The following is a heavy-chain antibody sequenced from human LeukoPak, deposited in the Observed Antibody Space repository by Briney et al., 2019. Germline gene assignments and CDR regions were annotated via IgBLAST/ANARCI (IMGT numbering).Heavy chain of an antibody. V-gene: IGHV3-30*18. CDR3: AKDRRSDFWSGYYHYYYYGMDV. J-gene: IGHJ6*02. D-gene: IGHD3-3*01. CDR2: ISYDGSNK. Sequence: PGRSLRLSCAASGCTFSSYGMHWVRQAPGKGLEWVAVISYDGSNKYYADSVKGRFTISRDNSKNTLYLQMNSLRAEDTAVYYCAKDRRSDFWSGYYHYYYYGMDVWGQGTTVTVSS. CDR1: GCTFSSYG.